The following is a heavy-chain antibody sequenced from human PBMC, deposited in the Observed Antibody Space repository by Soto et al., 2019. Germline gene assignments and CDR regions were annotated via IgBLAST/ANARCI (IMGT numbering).Heavy chain of an antibody. Sequence: SETLSLTCTVSGASISGFYWSWIRKSAGKGLEWIGRIYATGTTDYNPSLKSRVMMSVDTSKKQFSLKLRSVTAADTAVYYCVWDGTNTLRDWFDPWGKGISVTVSA. V-gene: IGHV4-4*07. CDR1: GASISGFY. CDR3: VWDGTNTLRDWFDP. J-gene: IGHJ5*02. D-gene: IGHD1-1*01. CDR2: IYATGTT.